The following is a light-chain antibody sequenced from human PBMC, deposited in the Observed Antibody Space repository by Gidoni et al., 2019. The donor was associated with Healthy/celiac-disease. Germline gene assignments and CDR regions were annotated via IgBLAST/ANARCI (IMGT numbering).Light chain of an antibody. J-gene: IGKJ3*01. CDR1: QGISSA. V-gene: IGKV1-13*02. Sequence: AIQLTQSPSSLSASVVDRVTITCRASQGISSALAWYQQKPGKAPKLLIYDASSLESGVPSRFSGSGSGTDFTLTISSLQPEDFATYYCQQFNSYPVFGPGTKVDIK. CDR3: QQFNSYPV. CDR2: DAS.